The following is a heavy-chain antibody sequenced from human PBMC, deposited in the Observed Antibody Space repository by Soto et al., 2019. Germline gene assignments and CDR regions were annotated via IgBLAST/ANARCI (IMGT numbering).Heavy chain of an antibody. J-gene: IGHJ4*02. CDR2: IIPILGIA. V-gene: IGHV1-69*04. CDR3: ARDKSARQWLENDY. Sequence: GASVKVSCKASGGTFSSYTISWVRQAPGQGLEWMGRIIPILGIANYAQKFQGRVTITADKSTSTAYMELSSLRSEDTAVYYCARDKSARQWLENDYGAQGTLVPVSS. CDR1: GGTFSSYT. D-gene: IGHD6-19*01.